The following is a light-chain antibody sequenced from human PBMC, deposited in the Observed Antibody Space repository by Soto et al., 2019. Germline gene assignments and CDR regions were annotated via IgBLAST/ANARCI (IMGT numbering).Light chain of an antibody. V-gene: IGKV3-11*01. J-gene: IGKJ3*01. CDR2: DAS. Sequence: LNKSPATLSLSPGERATLSCRASQSVNNFLAWYEQKPGQAPKLLIYDASYRATGIPARFSGSGSGTDFTLTICCLEPEDSAVYYCQHRSNWPATFGPRTKADI. CDR3: QHRSNWPAT. CDR1: QSVNNF.